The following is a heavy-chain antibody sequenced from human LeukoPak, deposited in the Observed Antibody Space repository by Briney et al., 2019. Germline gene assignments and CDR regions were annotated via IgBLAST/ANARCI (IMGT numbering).Heavy chain of an antibody. CDR2: ITGSGGTT. V-gene: IGHV3-23*01. D-gene: IGHD3-10*01. CDR1: GFTFSNYA. Sequence: PGGSLRLSCAASGFTFSNYAMSWVRQAPGKGLEWVSGITGSGGTTYYADSVKGRFTISRDNSKNTLYVQTNSLRVEDTAVYYCARDLASAYWGQGTLVTVSS. J-gene: IGHJ4*02. CDR3: ARDLASAY.